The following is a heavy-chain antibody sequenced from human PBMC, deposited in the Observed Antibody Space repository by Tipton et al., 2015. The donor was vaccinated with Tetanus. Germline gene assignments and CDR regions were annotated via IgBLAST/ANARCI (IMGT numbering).Heavy chain of an antibody. J-gene: IGHJ5*02. Sequence: LRLSCTVSGGSVSSGAYRWSWIRQHPGKGLESIGCISSRGSTYYNPSLTSRVSISVDTSKNQFSLKLTSVTAADTAIYYCARGGDNLTFQRPTGRWFDPWGHGTLVTVSS. CDR1: GGSVSSGAYR. V-gene: IGHV4-31*02. CDR3: ARGGDNLTFQRPTGRWFDP. CDR2: ISSRGST. D-gene: IGHD1-1*01.